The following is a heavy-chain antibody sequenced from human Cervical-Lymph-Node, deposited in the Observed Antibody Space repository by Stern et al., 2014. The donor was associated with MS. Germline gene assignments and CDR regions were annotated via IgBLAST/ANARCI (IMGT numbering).Heavy chain of an antibody. CDR1: GFPFSSYA. D-gene: IGHD1-1*01. J-gene: IGHJ4*02. Sequence: EVQLVQSGGGLVQPGGSLRLSCAASGFPFSSYAMTCVRQAPGQGLEWVSGSGGVGGTPYADSVRGRFTISRDNSQNMLYLQMDNLRAEDTAVYYCGRDLHYWTADSWGQGTLVTVSS. CDR3: GRDLHYWTADS. CDR2: GSGGVGGT. V-gene: IGHV3-23*04.